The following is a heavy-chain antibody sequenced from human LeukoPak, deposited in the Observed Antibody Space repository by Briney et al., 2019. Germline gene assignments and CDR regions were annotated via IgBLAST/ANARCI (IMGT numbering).Heavy chain of an antibody. CDR1: GFTFRSYG. D-gene: IGHD5-18*01. Sequence: GGSLRLSCAASGFTFRSYGMHWVRQAPGKGLEWVAFIRYDGSDKHYADSVKGRFTISRDNSNNMLYLQMNSLRAEDTAVYYWAKDVRGTYSYGLDYWGQGTLVTVFS. V-gene: IGHV3-30*02. J-gene: IGHJ4*02. CDR3: AKDVRGTYSYGLDY. CDR2: IRYDGSDK.